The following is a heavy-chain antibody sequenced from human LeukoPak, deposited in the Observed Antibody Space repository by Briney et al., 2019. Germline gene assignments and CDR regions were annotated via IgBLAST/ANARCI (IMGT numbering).Heavy chain of an antibody. CDR2: IKQDGSEK. D-gene: IGHD6-19*01. CDR1: GFTFSSFW. Sequence: PGGSLRLSCAASGFTFSSFWMSWVRQAPGKRLEWVANIKQDGSEKYYVDSVKGRFTISRDNAKNSVYLQMSSLRAEDTAVYYCATNSGWRFDYWGQGTLVTASS. V-gene: IGHV3-7*01. CDR3: ATNSGWRFDY. J-gene: IGHJ4*02.